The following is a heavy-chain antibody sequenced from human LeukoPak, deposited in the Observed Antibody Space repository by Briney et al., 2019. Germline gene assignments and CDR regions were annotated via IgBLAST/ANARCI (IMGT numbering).Heavy chain of an antibody. CDR2: IIPMFGTA. Sequence: GASVKVSCKASGGTFTNFLISWVRQAPGQGLEWMGRIIPMFGTANYAQKFQGRVTITTDESTSTAYMELSSLRSEDTAVYYCARGTFTGDPTHWFDPWGQGTLVTVPS. D-gene: IGHD2-15*01. J-gene: IGHJ5*02. CDR1: GGTFTNFL. CDR3: ARGTFTGDPTHWFDP. V-gene: IGHV1-69*05.